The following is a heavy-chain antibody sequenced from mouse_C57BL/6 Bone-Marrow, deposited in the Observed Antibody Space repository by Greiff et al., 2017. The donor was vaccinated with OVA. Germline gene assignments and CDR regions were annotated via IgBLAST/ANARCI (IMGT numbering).Heavy chain of an antibody. CDR3: ARYGSKAY. Sequence: QVQLKESGPELVKPGASVKISCKASGYAFSSSWMNWVKQRPGKGPEWIGRIYPGDGDTNYNGKFKGKATLSADKSSSTAYMQLSSLTSEDSAVYFCARYGSKAYWGQGTTLTVSS. CDR1: GYAFSSSW. D-gene: IGHD1-1*01. V-gene: IGHV1-82*01. CDR2: IYPGDGDT. J-gene: IGHJ2*01.